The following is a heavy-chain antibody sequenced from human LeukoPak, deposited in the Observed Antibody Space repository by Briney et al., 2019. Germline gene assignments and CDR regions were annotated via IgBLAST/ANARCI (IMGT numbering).Heavy chain of an antibody. D-gene: IGHD3-16*02. V-gene: IGHV3-48*01. J-gene: IGHJ4*02. CDR2: ISSSSSTI. CDR1: GFTFSSYS. CDR3: ASHKRAYSARSYLDY. Sequence: GGSLRLSCAASGFTFSSYSMNWVRQAPGKGLEWVSYISSSSSTIYYADSVKGRFTISRDNSKNTLYLQMSSLRAEDTAVYYCASHKRAYSARSYLDYWGQGTLVTVSS.